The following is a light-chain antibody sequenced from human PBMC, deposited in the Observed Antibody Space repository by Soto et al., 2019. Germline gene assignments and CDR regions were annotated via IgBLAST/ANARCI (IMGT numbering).Light chain of an antibody. CDR3: LQTYSPLSIT. J-gene: IGKJ5*01. CDR2: AAS. CDR1: ESISRH. Sequence: DIQMTQSPSSLSASVGDRVTITCRASESISRHLNWYQQKPGKAPKLLIYAASSLQNGVPSRFTGAGSGTDFTLTISNLHPKAFANYYCLQTYSPLSITFGQGTRLEIK. V-gene: IGKV1-39*01.